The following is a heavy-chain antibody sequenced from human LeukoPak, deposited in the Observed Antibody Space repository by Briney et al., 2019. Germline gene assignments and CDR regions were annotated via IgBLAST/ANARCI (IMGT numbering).Heavy chain of an antibody. V-gene: IGHV1-8*01. CDR3: ARGRITIFGVVEHNWFDP. D-gene: IGHD3-3*01. Sequence: GASVTVSCKASGYTFTSYDINWVRQATGQGLEWMGWMDPNSGNTGYAQKFQGRVTMTRNTSISTAYMELSSLRSEDTAVYYCARGRITIFGVVEHNWFDPWGQGTLVTVSS. CDR1: GYTFTSYD. J-gene: IGHJ5*02. CDR2: MDPNSGNT.